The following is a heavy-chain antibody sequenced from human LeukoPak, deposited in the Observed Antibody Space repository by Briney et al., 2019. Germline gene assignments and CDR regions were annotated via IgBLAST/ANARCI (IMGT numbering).Heavy chain of an antibody. J-gene: IGHJ4*02. D-gene: IGHD4-11*01. CDR2: FDPEDGET. Sequence: GASVTVSCKVSGYTLTELSMHWVRQAPGKGLEWMGGFDPEDGETIYAQKFQGRVIMTEDTSTDTAYMELSSLRSEDTAVYYCATDPGPAARTVITRDYWGQGTLVTVSS. CDR3: ATDPGPAARTVITRDY. CDR1: GYTLTELS. V-gene: IGHV1-24*01.